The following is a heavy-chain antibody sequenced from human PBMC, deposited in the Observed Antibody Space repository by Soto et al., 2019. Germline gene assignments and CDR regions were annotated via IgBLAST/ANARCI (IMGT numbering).Heavy chain of an antibody. V-gene: IGHV4-61*01. J-gene: IGHJ4*02. CDR2: IYYSGST. D-gene: IGHD3-3*01. CDR3: ASTYYDFWSGYYGFDY. CDR1: GGSVSSGSYY. Sequence: LSLTCTVSGGSVSSGSYYWSWIRQPPGKGLEWIGYIYYSGSTNYNPSLKSRVTISVDTSKNQFSLKLSSVTAADTAVYYCASTYYDFWSGYYGFDYWGQGTLVTVSS.